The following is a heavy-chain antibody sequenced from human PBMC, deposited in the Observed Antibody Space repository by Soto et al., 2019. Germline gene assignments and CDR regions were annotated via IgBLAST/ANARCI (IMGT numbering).Heavy chain of an antibody. CDR1: GDSISTYF. V-gene: IGHV4-59*01. CDR2: IYYGGNT. Sequence: SETLSLTCTVSGDSISTYFWSWIRQPPGKGLEWIGYIYYGGNTLYGPSLKSRVSISVDASKNQFSLALNPVTAADTAVYFCARMRHAGNYAYFDSWGQGALVTVS. CDR3: ARMRHAGNYAYFDS. D-gene: IGHD1-7*01. J-gene: IGHJ4*02.